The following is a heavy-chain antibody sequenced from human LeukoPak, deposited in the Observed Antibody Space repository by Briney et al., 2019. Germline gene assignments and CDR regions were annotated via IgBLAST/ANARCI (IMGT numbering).Heavy chain of an antibody. CDR3: ARDKLGATYFGY. CDR2: IYYSGST. CDR1: GGSISSYY. J-gene: IGHJ4*02. D-gene: IGHD1-26*01. Sequence: PSETLSLTCTVSGGSISSYYWSWVRQPPGKGLERVGYIYYSGSTNYNPSLKSRVTISVDTSNNRFSLKLSSVTAADTAVYYCARDKLGATYFGYWGQGALVTVSS. V-gene: IGHV4-59*01.